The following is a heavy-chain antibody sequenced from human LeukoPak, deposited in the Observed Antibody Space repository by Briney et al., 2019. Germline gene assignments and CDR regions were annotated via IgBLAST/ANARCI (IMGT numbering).Heavy chain of an antibody. CDR1: GGSISSSSYY. J-gene: IGHJ4*02. CDR2: IYYSGST. CDR3: AGARGGLYYDSSGYYYFDY. D-gene: IGHD3-22*01. V-gene: IGHV4-39*07. Sequence: SETLSLTCTVSGGSISSSSYYWGWIRQPPGKGLEWIGNIYYSGSTYYNPSLKSRVTISIDTSKNQFSLKLSSVTAADTAVYYCAGARGGLYYDSSGYYYFDYWGQGTLVTVSS.